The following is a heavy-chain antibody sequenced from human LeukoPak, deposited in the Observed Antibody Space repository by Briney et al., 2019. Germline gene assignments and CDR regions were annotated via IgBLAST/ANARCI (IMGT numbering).Heavy chain of an antibody. V-gene: IGHV1-18*01. J-gene: IGHJ6*03. CDR1: GYTFTSYG. Sequence: ASVKVSCKASGYTFTSYGISWVRQAPGQGREWMGWISAYNGNTNYAQKLQGRVTMTTDTSTSTAYMELRSLRSDDTAVHYCARAPLRSDFWSGQSPYYMDVWGKGATVTVSS. D-gene: IGHD3-3*01. CDR3: ARAPLRSDFWSGQSPYYMDV. CDR2: ISAYNGNT.